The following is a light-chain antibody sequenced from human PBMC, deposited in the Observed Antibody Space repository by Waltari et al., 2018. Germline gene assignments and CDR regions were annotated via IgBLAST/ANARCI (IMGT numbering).Light chain of an antibody. J-gene: IGKJ2*01. CDR2: SAS. CDR3: QQYDNWHDYT. CDR1: PRFSTK. V-gene: IGKV3-15*01. Sequence: EIVMTQSPATLSVSPGERVTLSCRASPRFSTKLAWYQQRPGQAPRLLIYSASIRATDIPARFSGSGSGTEFTLTISSLQSEDFAVYYCQQYDNWHDYTFGQGTKLEIK.